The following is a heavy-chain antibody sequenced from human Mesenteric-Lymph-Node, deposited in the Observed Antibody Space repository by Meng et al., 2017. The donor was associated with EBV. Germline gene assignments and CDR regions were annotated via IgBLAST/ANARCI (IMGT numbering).Heavy chain of an antibody. V-gene: IGHV7-4-1*02. D-gene: IGHD2-2*01. CDR3: ARETLGYCSSTSCYIDPPDY. CDR1: VYTFTSYA. Sequence: QVQLVPSGSDLKRAWASVTVSCKASVYTFTSYAMNWVRQAPGQGLEWMGWINTNTGNPTYAQGFTGRFVFSLDTSVSTAYLQISSLKAEDTAVYYCARETLGYCSSTSCYIDPPDYWGQGTLVTVSS. CDR2: INTNTGNP. J-gene: IGHJ4*02.